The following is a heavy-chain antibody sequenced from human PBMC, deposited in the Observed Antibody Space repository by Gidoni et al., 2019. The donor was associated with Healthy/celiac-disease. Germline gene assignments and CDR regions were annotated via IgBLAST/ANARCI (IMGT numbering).Heavy chain of an antibody. Sequence: QLQLQESGPGLVKPSETLSLTCPVPGGSISSSSYSWGWIRQPPGKGLEWIGSIYYSGSTYYNPSLKSRVTISVDTSKNQFSLKLSSVTAADTAVYYCARAGRGIIAFDIWGQGTMVTVSS. CDR1: GGSISSSSYS. J-gene: IGHJ3*02. CDR2: IYYSGST. CDR3: ARAGRGIIAFDI. D-gene: IGHD3-10*01. V-gene: IGHV4-39*01.